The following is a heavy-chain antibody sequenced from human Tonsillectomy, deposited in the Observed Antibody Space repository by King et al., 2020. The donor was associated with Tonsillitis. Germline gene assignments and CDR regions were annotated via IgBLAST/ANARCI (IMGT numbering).Heavy chain of an antibody. V-gene: IGHV1-46*01. D-gene: IGHD3-22*01. Sequence: QLVQSGAEVKKPGASVKVSCKASGYTFTSYYMHWVRQAPGQGLEWMGIINPSGGSTSYAQKFQGRVTMTRDTSTSTVYMELSSLSSEDTAVYYCARADYYDSSGYDAFDIWGQGTTVNVSS. CDR3: ARADYYDSSGYDAFDI. CDR2: INPSGGST. J-gene: IGHJ3*02. CDR1: GYTFTSYY.